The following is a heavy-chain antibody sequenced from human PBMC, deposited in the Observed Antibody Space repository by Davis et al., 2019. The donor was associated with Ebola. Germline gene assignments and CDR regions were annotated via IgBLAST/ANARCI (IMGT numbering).Heavy chain of an antibody. J-gene: IGHJ5*02. CDR3: ARHRSRRPREAGSFDP. CDR1: GFTVSSNC. Sequence: GESLKISCAASGFTVSSNCMSWVRQAPGKGLEWVSVIYSGGSTYYADSVKGRFTISRDNSKNTLYLQMNSLRAEDTAVYYCARHRSRRPREAGSFDPWGQGTLVTVSS. V-gene: IGHV3-66*04. D-gene: IGHD6-19*01. CDR2: IYSGGST.